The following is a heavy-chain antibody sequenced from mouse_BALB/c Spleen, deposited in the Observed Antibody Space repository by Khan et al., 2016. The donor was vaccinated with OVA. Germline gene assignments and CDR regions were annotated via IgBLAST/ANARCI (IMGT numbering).Heavy chain of an antibody. CDR2: INPSNNHT. Sequence: QVQLKESGAELARPGASVKMSCKASGYTFTSYTIHWVRQRPGQALEWIGDINPSNNHTNYNQKFKDKAALTVDKSSTTAYMQLSSLTSEDSAVYYCIREVDYCRSGSWFAYWGQGTLVTVSA. CDR3: IREVDYCRSGSWFAY. D-gene: IGHD2-14*01. J-gene: IGHJ3*01. CDR1: GYTFTSYT. V-gene: IGHV1-4*01.